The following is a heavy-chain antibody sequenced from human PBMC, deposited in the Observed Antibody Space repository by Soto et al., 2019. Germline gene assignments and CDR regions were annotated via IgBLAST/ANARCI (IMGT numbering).Heavy chain of an antibody. CDR1: GGSISSGGYY. Sequence: QVQLQESGPGLVKPSQTLSLTCTVSGGSISSGGYYWSWIRQHPGKGLEWIGYIYYSGSTYYNPSLKSRVTISVDTSKNQFSLKLSSVTAADTAVYYCARVSVRYGLPVIDYWGQGTLVTVSS. V-gene: IGHV4-31*03. D-gene: IGHD5-18*01. CDR3: ARVSVRYGLPVIDY. J-gene: IGHJ4*02. CDR2: IYYSGST.